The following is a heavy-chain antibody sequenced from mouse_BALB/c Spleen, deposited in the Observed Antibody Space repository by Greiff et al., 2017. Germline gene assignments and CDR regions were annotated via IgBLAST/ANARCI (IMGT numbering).Heavy chain of an antibody. CDR1: GFTFSSYA. Sequence: EVQVVESGGGLVKPGGSLKLSCAASGFTFSSYAMSWVRQTPEKRLEWVATISSGGSYTYYPDSVKGRFTISRDNAKNTLYLQMSSLRSEDTAMYYCARRADYAMDYWGQGTSVTVSS. V-gene: IGHV5-9-3*01. J-gene: IGHJ4*01. CDR3: ARRADYAMDY. CDR2: ISSGGSYT.